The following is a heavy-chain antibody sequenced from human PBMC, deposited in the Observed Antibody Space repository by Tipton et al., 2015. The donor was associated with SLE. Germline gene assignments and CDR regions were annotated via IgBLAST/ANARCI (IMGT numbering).Heavy chain of an antibody. CDR2: ISSSSSYI. CDR3: ARGYIVVVTGYYYGMDV. D-gene: IGHD2-21*02. V-gene: IGHV3-21*03. J-gene: IGHJ6*02. Sequence: SLRLSSAASGFTFSSYSMNWVRQAPGKGLEWVSSISSSSSYIYYADSVKGRFTISRDNAKNSLYLQMNSLRAEDTAVYYCARGYIVVVTGYYYGMDVWGQGTTVTVSS. CDR1: GFTFSSYS.